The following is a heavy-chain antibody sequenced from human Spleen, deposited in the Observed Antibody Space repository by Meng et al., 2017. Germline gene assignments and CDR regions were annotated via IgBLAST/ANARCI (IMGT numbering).Heavy chain of an antibody. Sequence: GESLKISCAASGFTFSGSAMHWVRQSPGKGLEWVAVISYDGSNKYYADSVKGRFTISRDNSKNTLYLQMNSLRAEDTAVYYCARASGYSSGARLNWGQGTLVTVSS. V-gene: IGHV3-30*04. CDR3: ARASGYSSGARLN. CDR2: ISYDGSNK. CDR1: GFTFSGSA. D-gene: IGHD6-19*01. J-gene: IGHJ4*02.